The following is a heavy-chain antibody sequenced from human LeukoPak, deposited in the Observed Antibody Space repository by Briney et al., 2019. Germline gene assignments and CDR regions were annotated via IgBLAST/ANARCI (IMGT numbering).Heavy chain of an antibody. V-gene: IGHV1-18*01. Sequence: ASVKVSCKASGYTFTSYGISWVRQAPGQGLEWMGWISAYNGNTNYAQKLQGRVTMTTDTSTSTAYMKLRSLRSDDTAVYYCAREPASTTGTIQFDYWGQGTLVTVSS. J-gene: IGHJ4*02. CDR3: AREPASTTGTIQFDY. CDR1: GYTFTSYG. CDR2: ISAYNGNT. D-gene: IGHD1-1*01.